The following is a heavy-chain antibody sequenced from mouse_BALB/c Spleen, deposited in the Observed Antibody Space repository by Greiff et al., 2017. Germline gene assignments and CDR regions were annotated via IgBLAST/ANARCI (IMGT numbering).Heavy chain of an antibody. CDR3: ARRDYAMDY. V-gene: IGHV5-17*02. J-gene: IGHJ4*01. Sequence: EVQVVESGGGLVQPGGSRKLSCAASGFTFSSIGMHWVRQAPEKGLEWVAYISSGSSTIYYADTVKGRFTISRDNPKNTLFLQMTSLRSEDTAMYYCARRDYAMDYWGQGTSVTVSS. CDR1: GFTFSSIG. CDR2: ISSGSSTI.